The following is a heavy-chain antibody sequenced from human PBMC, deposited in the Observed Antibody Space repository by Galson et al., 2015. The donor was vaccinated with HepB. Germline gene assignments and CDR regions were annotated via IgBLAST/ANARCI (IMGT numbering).Heavy chain of an antibody. CDR2: ISSNGGST. CDR3: VKDRAGGSGPPAAGPFDY. Sequence: SLRLSCAASGFTFSSYAMHWVRQAPGRGLEYVSAISSNGGSTYYADSVKGRFTISRDNSKNTLYLQMSSLRAEDTAVYYCVKDRAGGSGPPAAGPFDYWGQGTLVTVSS. V-gene: IGHV3-64D*06. D-gene: IGHD6-13*01. CDR1: GFTFSSYA. J-gene: IGHJ4*02.